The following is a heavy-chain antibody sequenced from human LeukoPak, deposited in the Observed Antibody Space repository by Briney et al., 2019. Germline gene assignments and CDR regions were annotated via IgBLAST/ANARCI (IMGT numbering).Heavy chain of an antibody. CDR1: GFTFSSYG. CDR3: TKDPESGIRGYFDC. CDR2: ISGSGGTT. D-gene: IGHD6-13*01. V-gene: IGHV3-23*01. J-gene: IGHJ4*02. Sequence: HPGGSLRLSCAASGFTFSSYGMSWVRQAPGKGLEWVSAISGSGGTTYQADSVRGRFTISRDNSKNTLYLQMNSLRAEDTAVYYCTKDPESGIRGYFDCWGQGTQVTVSP.